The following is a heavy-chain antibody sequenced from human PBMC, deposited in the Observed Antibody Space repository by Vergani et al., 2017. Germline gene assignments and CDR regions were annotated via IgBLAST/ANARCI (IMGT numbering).Heavy chain of an antibody. CDR3: VRDVRVSRT. CDR2: ISWNSAVA. CDR1: GFTFGNYA. Sequence: EVQLVESGGGLVQPGRSLRLSCVGSGFTFGNYAMHWVRQAPGKGLEWVSGISWNSAVADSADSVKGRFTISRDNAKNSLYLEMSSLRAEDTAVYYCVRDVRVSRTWGQGTLVAVSS. V-gene: IGHV3-9*01. J-gene: IGHJ3*01.